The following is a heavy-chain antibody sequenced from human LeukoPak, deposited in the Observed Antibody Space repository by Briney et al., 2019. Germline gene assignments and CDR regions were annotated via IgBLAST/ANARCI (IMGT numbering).Heavy chain of an antibody. J-gene: IGHJ4*02. CDR2: MNPNSGNT. CDR1: GYTFTSYD. CDR3: ARAYYYGSGSYYNPVDY. V-gene: IGHV1-8*01. D-gene: IGHD3-10*01. Sequence: ASVKVSCKASGYTFTSYDINWVRQATGQGLEWMGWMNPNSGNTGYAQKFQGRVTITRNTSISTAYMELSSPRSEDTAVYYCARAYYYGSGSYYNPVDYWGQGTLVTVSS.